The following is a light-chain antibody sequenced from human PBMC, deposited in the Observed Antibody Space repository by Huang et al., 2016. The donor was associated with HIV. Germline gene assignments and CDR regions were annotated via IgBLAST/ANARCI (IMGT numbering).Light chain of an antibody. J-gene: IGKJ4*01. CDR2: GAS. Sequence: VMTQSPASLSASPGARVTLSCRASQGVRTNLAWYQQKPGQAPTLLMFGASTRAKGTPPRFSGSGSGTDFTLTITSLQSSDSAIYYCQQYNDWPPLTFGGGTKVEI. CDR3: QQYNDWPPLT. CDR1: QGVRTN. V-gene: IGKV3D-15*01.